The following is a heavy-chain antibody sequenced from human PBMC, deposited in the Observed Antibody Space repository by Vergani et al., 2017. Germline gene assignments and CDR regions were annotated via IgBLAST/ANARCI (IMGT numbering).Heavy chain of an antibody. CDR2: IYPGDSDT. D-gene: IGHD3-22*01. CDR3: ARRTYYYDSSGYYTEYNWFDP. V-gene: IGHV5-51*01. J-gene: IGHJ5*02. CDR1: GYSFTSYW. Sequence: EVQLVQSGAEVKKPGESLKISCKGSGYSFTSYWIGLVRQMPGKGLEWMGIIYPGDSDTRYSPSFQGQVTISADKSISTAYLQWSSLKASDTAMYYCARRTYYYDSSGYYTEYNWFDPWGQGTLVTVSS.